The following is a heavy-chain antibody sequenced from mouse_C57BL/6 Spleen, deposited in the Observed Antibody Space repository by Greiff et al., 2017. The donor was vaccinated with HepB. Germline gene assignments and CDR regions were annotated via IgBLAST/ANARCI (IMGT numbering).Heavy chain of an antibody. D-gene: IGHD2-4*01. CDR3: ARDDYDGGFAD. V-gene: IGHV3-6*01. CDR2: ISYDDNN. Sequence: EVKLQESGPGLVKPSQSLSLTCSVTRYSITSGYYWNWIRQFPGNKLEWMGYISYDDNNNYNPPLKNRISITRDTSKNQFFLKLNSVTTEDTATYYCARDDYDGGFADWGQGTLVTVSA. CDR1: RYSITSGYY. J-gene: IGHJ3*01.